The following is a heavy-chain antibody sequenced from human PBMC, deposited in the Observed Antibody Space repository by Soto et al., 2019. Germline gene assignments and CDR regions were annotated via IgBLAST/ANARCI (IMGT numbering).Heavy chain of an antibody. Sequence: PSETLSLTCTVSGGSISSGGHYWSWIRQHPGKGLEWIGYIYYSGSTYYNPSLKSRVTISVDTSKNQFSLKLSSVTAADTAVYYCARAPPPNDYYYGMDVWGQGTPVTVSS. V-gene: IGHV4-31*03. J-gene: IGHJ6*02. D-gene: IGHD1-1*01. CDR2: IYYSGST. CDR3: ARAPPPNDYYYGMDV. CDR1: GGSISSGGHY.